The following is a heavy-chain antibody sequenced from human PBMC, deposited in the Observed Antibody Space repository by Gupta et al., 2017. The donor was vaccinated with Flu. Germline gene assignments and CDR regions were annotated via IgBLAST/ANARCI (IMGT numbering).Heavy chain of an antibody. CDR2: ISSSSSYI. Sequence: EVQLVESGGGLVKPGGSLRLSCAASGFTFSSYSMNWVRQAPGKGLEWVSSISSSSSYIYYADSVKGRFTISRDNAKNSLYLQMNSLRAEDTAVYYCARYFGSGNHQYYFDYWDQGTLVTVSS. J-gene: IGHJ4*02. CDR3: ARYFGSGNHQYYFDY. V-gene: IGHV3-21*01. CDR1: GFTFSSYS. D-gene: IGHD6-19*01.